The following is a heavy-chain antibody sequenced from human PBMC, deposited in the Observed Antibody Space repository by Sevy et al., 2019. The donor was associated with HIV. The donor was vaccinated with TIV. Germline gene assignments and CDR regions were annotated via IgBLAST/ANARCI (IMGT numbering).Heavy chain of an antibody. D-gene: IGHD6-19*01. J-gene: IGHJ4*02. CDR2: IFSSGST. CDR3: GGLFLLYRSGWSYFEY. V-gene: IGHV3-66*02. CDR1: GFTVNDKY. Sequence: GGSLRLSCAISGFTVNDKYIIWVRQAPGKGLEWVSVIFSSGSTYYADSAKGRFTISRDNSKNTVDLQMNSVRAEDTAVFYCGGLFLLYRSGWSYFEYWGQGTLVTVSS.